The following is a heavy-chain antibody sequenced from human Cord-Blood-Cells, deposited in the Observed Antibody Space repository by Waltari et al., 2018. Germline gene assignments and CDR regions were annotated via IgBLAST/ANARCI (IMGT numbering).Heavy chain of an antibody. J-gene: IGHJ6*02. Sequence: EVQLVESGGGLVKPGGSLRLSCAASGFTFSNAWMSWVRQAPGKGLEWVGRIKSKTDGGTTDYATPVKGRFTISRDDSKNTLYLQMNSLKTEDTAVYYCTTDPVPYGNYYYYYGMDVWGQGTTVTVSS. CDR3: TTDPVPYGNYYYYYGMDV. CDR2: IKSKTDGGTT. CDR1: GFTFSNAW. V-gene: IGHV3-15*01. D-gene: IGHD4-17*01.